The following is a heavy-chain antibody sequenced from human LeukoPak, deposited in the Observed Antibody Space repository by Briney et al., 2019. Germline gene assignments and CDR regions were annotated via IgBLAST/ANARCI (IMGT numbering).Heavy chain of an antibody. CDR3: ARENGSSGRGFDY. CDR2: INPNSGGT. V-gene: IGHV1-2*06. CDR1: GYTFTGYY. J-gene: IGHJ4*02. D-gene: IGHD3-10*01. Sequence: GASVKVSCKASGYTFTGYYMHWVRQAPGQGLEWMGRINPNSGGTNYAQKFQGRVTMTRDTSISTAYMELSRLRSDDTAVYYCARENGSSGRGFDYGGQGTLVTVSS.